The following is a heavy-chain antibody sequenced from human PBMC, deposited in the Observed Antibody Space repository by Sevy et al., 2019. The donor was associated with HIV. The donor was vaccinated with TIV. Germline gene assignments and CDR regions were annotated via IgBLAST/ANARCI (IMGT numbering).Heavy chain of an antibody. CDR2: IGNDGSVK. Sequence: GGPLSSPVPAPEFTLRNNAFTGSAKFPGKGLRGVNFIGNDGSVKYYAASVKGRFTISRDDSKNTLYLQMDSLRAEDTAIYYCAKDLAGPGRRYFDYWGQGTLVTVSS. CDR1: EFTLRNNA. V-gene: IGHV3-30*02. D-gene: IGHD6-13*01. CDR3: AKDLAGPGRRYFDY. J-gene: IGHJ4*02.